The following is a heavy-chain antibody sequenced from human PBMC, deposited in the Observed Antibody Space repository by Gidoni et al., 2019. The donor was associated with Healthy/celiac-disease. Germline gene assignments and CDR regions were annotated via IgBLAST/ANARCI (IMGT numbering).Heavy chain of an antibody. V-gene: IGHV3-21*01. D-gene: IGHD3-22*01. Sequence: EVQLVESGGGLVKPGGSLRLSCAASGFTFSSYSMNWVRQAPGKGLEWVSSISSSSIYIYYADSVKGRFTISRDNAKNSLYLQMNSLRAEDTAVYYCAREGEYYYDSSGAQAYWGQGTLVTVSS. J-gene: IGHJ4*02. CDR2: ISSSSIYI. CDR1: GFTFSSYS. CDR3: AREGEYYYDSSGAQAY.